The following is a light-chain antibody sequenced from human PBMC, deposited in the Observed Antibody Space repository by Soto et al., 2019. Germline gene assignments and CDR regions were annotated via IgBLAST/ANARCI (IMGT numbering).Light chain of an antibody. Sequence: EIVMTQSLATLSVSPGERATVPCRASQSVSNNLAWYQQKPGQAPRLLIYGASTRATGIPARFSGSGYGTEFTLTISSLQSEDFAVYYCQQYHKWPLTFGGGTKVDIK. J-gene: IGKJ4*01. CDR3: QQYHKWPLT. CDR1: QSVSNN. V-gene: IGKV3-15*01. CDR2: GAS.